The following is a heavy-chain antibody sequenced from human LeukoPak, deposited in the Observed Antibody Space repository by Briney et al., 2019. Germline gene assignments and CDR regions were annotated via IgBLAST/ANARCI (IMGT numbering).Heavy chain of an antibody. D-gene: IGHD3-9*01. CDR1: GFTFSIYW. CDR2: IKQDGREK. CDR3: ARVEDYDILAGFDY. Sequence: GGSLRLSCAASGFTFSIYWMSWVRQAPGKGLEWVANIKQDGREKYYVDSVKGRFTISRDNAKNSLYVQMNSLRAEDTAVYYCARVEDYDILAGFDYWGQGTLVTVSS. J-gene: IGHJ4*02. V-gene: IGHV3-7*01.